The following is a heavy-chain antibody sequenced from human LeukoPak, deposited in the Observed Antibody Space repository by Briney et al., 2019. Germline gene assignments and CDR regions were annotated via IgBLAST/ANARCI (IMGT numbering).Heavy chain of an antibody. V-gene: IGHV3-23*01. D-gene: IGHD3-10*01. Sequence: GGSLRLSCAASGFTFSSYAMSWVRQAPEKGLEWVSTISGSGGATSYADSVKGRFTISRDSSKNTLYLQMNSLRAEDTAVYYCAKHYGSGSDKNFYYGMDVWGQGTTVTVSS. CDR3: AKHYGSGSDKNFYYGMDV. CDR1: GFTFSSYA. J-gene: IGHJ6*02. CDR2: ISGSGGAT.